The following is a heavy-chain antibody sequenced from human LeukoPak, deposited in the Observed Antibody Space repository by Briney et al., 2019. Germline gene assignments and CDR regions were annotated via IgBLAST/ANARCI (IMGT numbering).Heavy chain of an antibody. J-gene: IGHJ4*02. CDR1: GFTFSSSA. CDR3: AKDFPGD. V-gene: IGHV3-23*01. CDR2: ISNNGGYT. D-gene: IGHD3-10*01. Sequence: GGSLRLSCAASGFTFSSSAMSWVRQAPGKGLEWVSAISNNGGYTYYADSVQGRFTISRDNSKSTLCLQMNSLRAEDTAVYYCAKDFPGDWGQGTLVTVSS.